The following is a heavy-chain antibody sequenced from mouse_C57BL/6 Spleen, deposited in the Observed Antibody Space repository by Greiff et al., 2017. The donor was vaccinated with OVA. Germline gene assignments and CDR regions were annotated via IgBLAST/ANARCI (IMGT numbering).Heavy chain of an antibody. D-gene: IGHD1-1*01. J-gene: IGHJ2*01. CDR3: ARKDYYGSNFDY. CDR1: GYTFTDYN. CDR2: INPNNGGT. V-gene: IGHV1-22*01. Sequence: EVKLQESGPELVKPGASVKMSCKASGYTFTDYNMHWVKQSHGKSLEWIGYINPNNGGTSYNQKFKGKATLTVNKSSSTAYMELRSLTSEDSAVYYCARKDYYGSNFDYWGQGTTLTVSS.